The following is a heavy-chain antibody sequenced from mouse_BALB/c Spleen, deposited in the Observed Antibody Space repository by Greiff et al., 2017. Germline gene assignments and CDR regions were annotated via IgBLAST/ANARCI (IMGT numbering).Heavy chain of an antibody. D-gene: IGHD2-4*01. Sequence: EVQGVESGGGLVKLGGSLKLSCAASGFTFSSYYMSWVRQTPEKRLELVAAINSNGGSTYYPDTVKGRFTISRDNAKNTLYLQMSSMKSEDTALYYCARHEGGYDYGDGYAMDYWGQGTSVTVSS. CDR2: INSNGGST. CDR1: GFTFSSYY. V-gene: IGHV5-6-2*01. CDR3: ARHEGGYDYGDGYAMDY. J-gene: IGHJ4*01.